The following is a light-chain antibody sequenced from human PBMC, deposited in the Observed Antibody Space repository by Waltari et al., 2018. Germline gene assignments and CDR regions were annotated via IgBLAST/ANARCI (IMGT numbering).Light chain of an antibody. CDR3: SSFTSSSTWV. J-gene: IGLJ3*02. V-gene: IGLV2-14*01. CDR2: DVN. Sequence: QSALTQPASVSGSPGQSITISCTRPSSDVGGYNYVSCYQQHPGKAPKLMIYDVNNRPSGVSNRFSGSKSGNTASLTISGLQAEDEADYYCSSFTSSSTWVFGGGTNLTVL. CDR1: SSDVGGYNY.